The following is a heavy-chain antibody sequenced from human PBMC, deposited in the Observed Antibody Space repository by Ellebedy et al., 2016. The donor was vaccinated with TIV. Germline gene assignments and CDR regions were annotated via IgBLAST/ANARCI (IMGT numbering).Heavy chain of an antibody. Sequence: PGGSLRLSCTASGFTFSSFGMHWVRQAPGKGLEWVAIIWYDGSNRYYADSVKGRFTISRDNSKNTLYLQMNSLRAEDTAMYYCARDPMGRWYLDHWGRGTLVTVSS. CDR2: IWYDGSNR. J-gene: IGHJ2*01. CDR1: GFTFSSFG. D-gene: IGHD1-26*01. CDR3: ARDPMGRWYLDH. V-gene: IGHV3-33*01.